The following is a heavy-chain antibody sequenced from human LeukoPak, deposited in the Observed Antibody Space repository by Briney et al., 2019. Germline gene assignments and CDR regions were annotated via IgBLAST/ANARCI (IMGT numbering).Heavy chain of an antibody. V-gene: IGHV3-23*01. Sequence: GGSLRLSCAASGFTFSTYAMSWVHQAPGKGLEWVSAISGSGGSTFYADSVKGRFTISRDNSKNTLYLQMNSLRAEDTAVYYCAKDRLTLDTFDIWGQGTMVTVSS. CDR3: AKDRLTLDTFDI. CDR2: ISGSGGST. J-gene: IGHJ3*02. D-gene: IGHD4-23*01. CDR1: GFTFSTYA.